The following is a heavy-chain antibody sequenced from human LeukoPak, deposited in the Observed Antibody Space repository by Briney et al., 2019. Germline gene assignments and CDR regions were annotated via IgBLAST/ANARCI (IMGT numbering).Heavy chain of an antibody. V-gene: IGHV3-30*18. D-gene: IGHD3-3*01. Sequence: GGSLRLSCAASGFTFSSYGMHWVRQAPGKGLEWVAVISYDGGNKYYADSVKGRFTISRDNSKNTLYLQMNSLRAEDTAVYYCAKDSGRYYDFWSGYYHFDYWGQETLVTVSS. CDR3: AKDSGRYYDFWSGYYHFDY. J-gene: IGHJ4*02. CDR2: ISYDGGNK. CDR1: GFTFSSYG.